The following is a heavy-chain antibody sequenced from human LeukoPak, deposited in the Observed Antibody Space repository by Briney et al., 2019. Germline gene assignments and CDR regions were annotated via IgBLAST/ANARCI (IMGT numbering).Heavy chain of an antibody. CDR2: VSYSGTT. Sequence: SETLSLTCAVSGGSITSSKYFWGWIRQPPGKELELIGIVSYSGTTDYNPSLKSRVTISTDTSKNQFSLKLTSVTAADTAVYYCAGLGVMVLVCQCEYWGRGTPVTVSS. CDR1: GGSITSSKYF. CDR3: AGLGVMVLVCQCEY. D-gene: IGHD2-8*01. V-gene: IGHV4-39*07. J-gene: IGHJ4*02.